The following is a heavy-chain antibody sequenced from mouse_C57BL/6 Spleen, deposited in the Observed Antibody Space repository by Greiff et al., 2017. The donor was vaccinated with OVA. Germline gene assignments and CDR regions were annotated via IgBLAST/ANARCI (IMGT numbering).Heavy chain of an antibody. V-gene: IGHV1-52*01. CDR3: ALYYDYDGGFAY. CDR2: IDPSDSET. CDR1: GYTFTSYW. J-gene: IGHJ3*01. D-gene: IGHD2-4*01. Sequence: QVQLQQPGAELVRPGSSVKLSCKASGYTFTSYWMHWVKQRPIQGLEWIGNIDPSDSETHYNQQFKDKATLTVDKSSSTAYMQLSSLTSEDSAVYYCALYYDYDGGFAYWGQGTLVTVSA.